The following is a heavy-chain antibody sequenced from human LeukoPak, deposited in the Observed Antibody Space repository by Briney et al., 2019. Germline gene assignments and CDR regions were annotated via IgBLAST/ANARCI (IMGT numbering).Heavy chain of an antibody. Sequence: SETLSLTCAVYGGSFSGFYWSWIRQPPGKGLEWIGEINDSGSTNYNPSLKSRVTISEDTSKKQFSLKLSSVTAADTAVYYCASHLRLDAFDIWGQGTMVTVSS. V-gene: IGHV4-34*01. J-gene: IGHJ3*02. D-gene: IGHD3-16*01. CDR2: INDSGST. CDR1: GGSFSGFY. CDR3: ASHLRLDAFDI.